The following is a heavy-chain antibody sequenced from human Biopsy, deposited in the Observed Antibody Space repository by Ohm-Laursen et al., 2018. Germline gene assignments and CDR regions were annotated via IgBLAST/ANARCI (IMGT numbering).Heavy chain of an antibody. Sequence: GSLRLSCAASGFTFSGYAMSWVRQGPEKGLEWVSVVTCSGRSTYYIDPVKGRFSISRDNSKNTLFLQMNSPRVEATAGYYCAKQRSGGTGRGNWFGPWGQGTLVIVSS. D-gene: IGHD3-10*01. V-gene: IGHV3-23*01. CDR3: AKQRSGGTGRGNWFGP. J-gene: IGHJ5*02. CDR1: GFTFSGYA. CDR2: VTCSGRST.